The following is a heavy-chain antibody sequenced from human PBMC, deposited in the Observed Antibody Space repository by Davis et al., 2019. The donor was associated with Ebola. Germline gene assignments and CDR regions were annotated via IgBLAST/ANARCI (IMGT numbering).Heavy chain of an antibody. CDR2: IWYDGSNK. D-gene: IGHD2-21*01. J-gene: IGHJ6*02. CDR1: GFTFSSYG. CDR3: ARSRHIVVVIGYYGMDV. V-gene: IGHV3-33*01. Sequence: GGSLRLSCAASGFTFSSYGMHWVRQAPGKGLEWVAVIWYDGSNKYYADSVKGRFTISRDNSKNTLYLQMNSLRAEDTAVYYCARSRHIVVVIGYYGMDVWGQGTTVTVSS.